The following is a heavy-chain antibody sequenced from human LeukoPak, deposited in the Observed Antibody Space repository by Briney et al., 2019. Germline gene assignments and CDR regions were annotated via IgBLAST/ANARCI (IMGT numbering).Heavy chain of an antibody. V-gene: IGHV3-23*01. Sequence: GGSLRLSCAASGFIFSSSAMTWVRQAPGKGLEWVSAISGSGTNTYYAESVKGRLTISRDNSKNTLYLLINSLRAEDTAVYYCARDRLGRGVNDYWGQGTLVTVSS. J-gene: IGHJ4*02. CDR2: ISGSGTNT. D-gene: IGHD2-21*01. CDR3: ARDRLGRGVNDY. CDR1: GFIFSSSA.